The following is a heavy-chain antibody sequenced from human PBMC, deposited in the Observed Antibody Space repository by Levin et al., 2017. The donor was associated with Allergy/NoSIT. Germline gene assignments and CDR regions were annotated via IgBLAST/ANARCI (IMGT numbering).Heavy chain of an antibody. Sequence: GGSLRLSCAASGFTFSSYSMNWVRQAPGKGLEWVSSISSSSSYIYYADSVKGRFTISRDNAKNSLYLQMNSLRAEDTAVYYCARAERLSGSYIYYDYGMDVWGQGTTVTVSS. CDR2: ISSSSSYI. CDR1: GFTFSSYS. J-gene: IGHJ6*02. D-gene: IGHD1-26*01. CDR3: ARAERLSGSYIYYDYGMDV. V-gene: IGHV3-21*01.